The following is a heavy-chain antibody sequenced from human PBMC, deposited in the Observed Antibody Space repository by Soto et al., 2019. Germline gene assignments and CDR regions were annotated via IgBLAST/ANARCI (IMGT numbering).Heavy chain of an antibody. CDR3: AKEKKSEGDWDAFDI. CDR2: ISGSGGST. V-gene: IGHV3-23*01. CDR1: GFTFSSYA. J-gene: IGHJ3*02. D-gene: IGHD3-16*01. Sequence: GGSLSLSCAASGFTFSSYAMSWVRQGPGKGLEWVSAISGSGGSTYYADSVKGRFTISRDNSKNTLYLQMNSLRAEDTAVYYCAKEKKSEGDWDAFDIWGQGTMVTVSS.